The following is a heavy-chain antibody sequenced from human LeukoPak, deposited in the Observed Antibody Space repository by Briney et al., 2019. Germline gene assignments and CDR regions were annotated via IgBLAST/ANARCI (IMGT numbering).Heavy chain of an antibody. D-gene: IGHD2-15*01. CDR2: IYYNGST. V-gene: IGHV4-59*01. J-gene: IGHJ4*02. CDR1: GGSISYYY. CDR3: ARKGGHFDY. Sequence: PSETLSLTCTVSGGSISYYYWSWIRQSPGKGLEWIGYIYYNGSTNYNPSLKSRVTKSVDMSKNQFSLKVTSVTAADTAIYYCARKGGHFDYWGQGTLVTVSS.